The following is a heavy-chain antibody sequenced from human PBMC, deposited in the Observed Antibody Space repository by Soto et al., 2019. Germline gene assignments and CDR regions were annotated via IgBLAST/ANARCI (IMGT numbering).Heavy chain of an antibody. CDR2: ISYDGTTK. CDR1: GFTFSTHA. CDR3: ARDWRTAGTTGWFDP. J-gene: IGHJ5*02. D-gene: IGHD6-13*01. V-gene: IGHV3-30-3*01. Sequence: QEQVVESGGGVVQPGRSLRLSCAASGFTFSTHAMHWVRQAPGRGLEWVAIISYDGTTKDYADSVKGRFTISRDNCKNAVYLQMNSLRSEDTALYYCARDWRTAGTTGWFDPWGQGTLVTVSS.